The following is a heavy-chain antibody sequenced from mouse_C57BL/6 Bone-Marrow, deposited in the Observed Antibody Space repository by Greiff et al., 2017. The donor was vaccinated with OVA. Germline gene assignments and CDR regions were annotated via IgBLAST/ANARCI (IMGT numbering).Heavy chain of an antibody. D-gene: IGHD1-2*01. V-gene: IGHV5-9*01. Sequence: DVMLEESGGGLVKPGGSLKLSCAASGFTFSSYTMSWVRQTPEKRLEWVATISGGGGNTYYPDSVKGRFTISRDNAKNTLYLQMSSLRSEDTALYYCARYGFFDYWGQGTTLTVSS. CDR3: ARYGFFDY. CDR1: GFTFSSYT. CDR2: ISGGGGNT. J-gene: IGHJ2*01.